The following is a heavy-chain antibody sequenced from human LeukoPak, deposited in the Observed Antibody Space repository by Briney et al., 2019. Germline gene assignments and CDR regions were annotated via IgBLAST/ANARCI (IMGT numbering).Heavy chain of an antibody. CDR3: AKSFGPVIAAAGTGAD. V-gene: IGHV3-23*01. CDR2: ISGSGVNT. J-gene: IGHJ4*02. CDR1: GFTFSSYV. Sequence: PGGSLRLSCAASGFTFSSYVMSWVRQAPGKGLEWVSVISGSGVNTYYADSVTGRFTISRDNSKNTLYLQMNSLRAEDTAVYYCAKSFGPVIAAAGTGADWGQGILVTVSS. D-gene: IGHD6-13*01.